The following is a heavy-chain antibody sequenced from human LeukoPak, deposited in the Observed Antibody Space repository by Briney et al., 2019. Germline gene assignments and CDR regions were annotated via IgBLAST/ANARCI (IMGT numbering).Heavy chain of an antibody. CDR3: ARDARQHLDY. V-gene: IGHV4-61*02. CDR2: IYTSGST. J-gene: IGHJ4*02. D-gene: IGHD6-13*01. Sequence: SQTLSLTCTVSGGSISSGSYYWSWIRQPAGKGLEWIGRIYTSGSTNYNPSLKSRVTISIDTSKNQFSLKLSSVTAADTAVYYCARDARQHLDYWGQGTLVTVSS. CDR1: GGSISSGSYY.